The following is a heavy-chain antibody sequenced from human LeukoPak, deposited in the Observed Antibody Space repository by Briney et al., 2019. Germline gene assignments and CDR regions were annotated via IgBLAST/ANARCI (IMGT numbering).Heavy chain of an antibody. V-gene: IGHV3-74*01. Sequence: PGGSLRLSCAASGFTFSSYWMHWVRQAPGKGLVWVSRVNSDGSSTSYADSVKGRFTISRDNAKNTLYLQMNSLRAEDTAVYYCARWKGPNYDFWSGYYTDYMDVWGKGTTVTVSS. CDR1: GFTFSSYW. D-gene: IGHD3-3*01. CDR3: ARWKGPNYDFWSGYYTDYMDV. J-gene: IGHJ6*03. CDR2: VNSDGSST.